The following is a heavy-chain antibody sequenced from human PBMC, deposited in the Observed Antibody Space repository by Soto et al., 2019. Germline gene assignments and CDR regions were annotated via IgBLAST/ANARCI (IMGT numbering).Heavy chain of an antibody. CDR1: GFTFSSYD. CDR3: ARGYHGSGSRLGMDV. CDR2: IGVAGDT. V-gene: IGHV3-13*04. D-gene: IGHD3-10*01. J-gene: IGHJ6*02. Sequence: EVQLVESGGGLVQPGGSLRLSCAASGFTFSSYDMHWVRQAAGEGLEWVSAIGVAGDTYYPGSVEGRFTISRENAKNSLYLQMNRLRPGDTAVYYSARGYHGSGSRLGMDVWGQGTTVTVSS.